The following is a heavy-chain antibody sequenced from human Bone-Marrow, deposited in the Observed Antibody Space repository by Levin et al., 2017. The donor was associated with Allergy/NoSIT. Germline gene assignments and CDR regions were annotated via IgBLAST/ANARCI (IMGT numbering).Heavy chain of an antibody. CDR1: GYTFTSYD. Sequence: GESLKISCKASGYTFTSYDINWVRQATGQGLEWMGWMNPNSGNTGYAQKFQGRVTMTRNTSISTAYMELSSLRSEDTAVYYCARGELLRYFDWLLFAGIRRYNWFDPWGQGTLVTVSS. J-gene: IGHJ5*02. CDR2: MNPNSGNT. CDR3: ARGELLRYFDWLLFAGIRRYNWFDP. D-gene: IGHD3-9*01. V-gene: IGHV1-8*01.